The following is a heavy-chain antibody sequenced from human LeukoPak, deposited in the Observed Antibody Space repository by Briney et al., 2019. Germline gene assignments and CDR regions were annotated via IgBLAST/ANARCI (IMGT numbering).Heavy chain of an antibody. CDR1: GGSISSSSYY. J-gene: IGHJ5*02. CDR3: ARGYYDRPRGWFDP. CDR2: IYYSGST. Sequence: SETLSLTCTVSGGSISSSSYYWGWIRQPPGKGLEWIGSIYYSGSTYYNPSLKSRVTISVDTSKNQFSLKLSSVTAADTAVYYCARGYYDRPRGWFDPWGQGTLVTVSS. V-gene: IGHV4-39*01. D-gene: IGHD3-22*01.